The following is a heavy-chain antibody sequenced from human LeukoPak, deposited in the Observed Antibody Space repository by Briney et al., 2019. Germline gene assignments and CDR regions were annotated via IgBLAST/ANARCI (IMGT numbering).Heavy chain of an antibody. J-gene: IGHJ6*02. CDR2: IYSGGST. D-gene: IGHD5-24*01. CDR1: GFTVSSNY. CDR3: ASRDKGYYYGMDV. Sequence: GGSLRLSCAASGFTVSSNYMSWVRQAPGKGLEWVSLIYSGGSTYYADSVKGRFTISRDNSKNTLYLQMKSLRAEDTAVYYCASRDKGYYYGMDVWGQGTTVTVSS. V-gene: IGHV3-66*01.